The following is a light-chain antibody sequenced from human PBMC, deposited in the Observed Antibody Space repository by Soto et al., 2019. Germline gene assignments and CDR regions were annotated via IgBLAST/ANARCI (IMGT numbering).Light chain of an antibody. CDR3: QQCSTSPLT. CDR1: QTVPKNY. V-gene: IGKV3-20*01. Sequence: EIVLTQSPGTLSLSPGERDTLSCRASQTVPKNYLAWYQQKPGQAPRLLIHDASSRASGIPDRFSGSGSGTDFTLTISRLEPEDFAVYYCQQCSTSPLTFGGGTKVDIK. CDR2: DAS. J-gene: IGKJ4*01.